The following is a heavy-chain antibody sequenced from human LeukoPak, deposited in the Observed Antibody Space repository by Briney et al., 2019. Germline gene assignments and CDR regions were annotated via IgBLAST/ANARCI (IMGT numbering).Heavy chain of an antibody. V-gene: IGHV4-39*01. D-gene: IGHD1-26*01. J-gene: IGHJ5*02. CDR3: AKHGELLSWFDP. Sequence: PSETLSLTCTVSGGSISSSSYYWGWIRQPPGKGLERIGSIYYNGSTYCNPSPKSRVTISVDTSKNHFSLKLRSVTAADTAVYYCAKHGELLSWFDPWGQGTRVTVSS. CDR1: GGSISSSSYY. CDR2: IYYNGST.